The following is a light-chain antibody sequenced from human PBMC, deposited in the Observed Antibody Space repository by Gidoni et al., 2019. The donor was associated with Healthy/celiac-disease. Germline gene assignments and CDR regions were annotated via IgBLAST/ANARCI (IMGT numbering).Light chain of an antibody. CDR2: LGS. CDR1: QSLLHSNGYNY. Sequence: DIVMTQSPLSLPVTPGEPASISSSSSQSLLHSNGYNYLDWYLQKPGQSPQLLIYLGSNRASGVPDRFSGSGSGTDFTLKISRVEAEDVGVYYCMQALQTPITFGQGTRLEIK. CDR3: MQALQTPIT. J-gene: IGKJ5*01. V-gene: IGKV2-28*01.